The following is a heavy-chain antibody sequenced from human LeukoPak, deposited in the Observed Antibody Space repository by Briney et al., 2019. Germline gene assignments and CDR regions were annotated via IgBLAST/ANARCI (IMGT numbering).Heavy chain of an antibody. CDR2: ISSSSSTI. D-gene: IGHD2-15*01. Sequence: GGSLSLSCPASRFAFSSYSMNWVRQAPEKGLEWVSYISSSSSTIYYADSVKGRFTISRDNAKNSLYLQMNSLRAEDTAVYYCARSFVVVVAATPPADYWGQGTLVTVSS. CDR3: ARSFVVVVAATPPADY. CDR1: RFAFSSYS. V-gene: IGHV3-48*01. J-gene: IGHJ4*02.